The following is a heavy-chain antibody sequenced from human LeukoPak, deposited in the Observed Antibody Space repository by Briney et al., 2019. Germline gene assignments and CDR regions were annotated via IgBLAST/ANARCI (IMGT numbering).Heavy chain of an antibody. CDR1: GGSFSGYY. CDR3: ARFAYDFWSGYYHFDY. J-gene: IGHJ4*02. V-gene: IGHV4-34*01. CDR2: INHSGST. Sequence: SETLSLTCAVYGGSFSGYYWSWIRQPPGKGPEWIWEINHSGSTNYNPSLKSRVTISVDTSKTQFSLKLSSVTAADTAVYYCARFAYDFWSGYYHFDYWGQGTLVTVSS. D-gene: IGHD3-3*01.